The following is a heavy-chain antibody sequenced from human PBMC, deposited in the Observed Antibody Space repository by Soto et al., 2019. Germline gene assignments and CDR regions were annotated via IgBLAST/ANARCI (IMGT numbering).Heavy chain of an antibody. Sequence: ASVKVSCKASGYTFTSYYMHWVRQAPGQGLEWMGIITLSGVSTYYAVSVKGRFTFSRDNSKNPLYLRLNSLRAEATAFFYCAKDRDGSSSGVLGGFYWGQGTLVTVSS. CDR1: GYTFTSYY. CDR2: ITLSGVST. D-gene: IGHD6-6*01. J-gene: IGHJ4*02. V-gene: IGHV1-46*04. CDR3: AKDRDGSSSGVLGGFY.